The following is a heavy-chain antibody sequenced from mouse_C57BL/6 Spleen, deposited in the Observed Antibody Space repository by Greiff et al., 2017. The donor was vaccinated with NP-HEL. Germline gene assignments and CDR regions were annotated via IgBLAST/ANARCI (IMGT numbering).Heavy chain of an antibody. V-gene: IGHV1-64*01. CDR3: ATLYYGNYDAMDY. J-gene: IGHJ4*01. CDR1: GYTFTSYW. Sequence: QVQLQQPGAELVKPGASVKLSCKASGYTFTSYWMHWVKQRPGQGLEWIGMIHPNSGSTNYNEKFKSKATLTVDNSSSTAYMQLSSLTSEDSAVYYCATLYYGNYDAMDYWGQGTSVTVSS. D-gene: IGHD2-1*01. CDR2: IHPNSGST.